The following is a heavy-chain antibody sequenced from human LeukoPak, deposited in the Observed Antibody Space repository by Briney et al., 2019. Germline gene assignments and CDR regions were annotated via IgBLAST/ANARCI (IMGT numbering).Heavy chain of an antibody. V-gene: IGHV3-23*01. CDR2: ISGSGGGT. D-gene: IGHD2-15*01. J-gene: IGHJ4*02. CDR1: GFTFSSYA. CDR3: AKLAGQTDS. Sequence: GGSLTLSCAASGFTFSSYAMSWVRQATGKGLEWVSDISGSGGGTYYGDSEEGRFTISRDKSQNTLYLQMNSLRAEDAAVYFCAKLAGQTDSWGQRTLVVFSS.